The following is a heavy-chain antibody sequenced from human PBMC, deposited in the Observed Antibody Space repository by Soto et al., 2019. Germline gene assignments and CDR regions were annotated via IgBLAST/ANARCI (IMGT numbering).Heavy chain of an antibody. CDR1: GFTFSSYA. CDR2: ISYDGSNK. V-gene: IGHV3-30-3*01. D-gene: IGHD3-10*01. Sequence: GGSLRLSCAASGFTFSSYAMHWVRQAPGKGLEWVAVISYDGSNKYYADSVKGRFTISRDNSKNTLYLQMNSLRAEDTAVYYCAKDFMGYYGSEKYFDYWGQGTLVTVSS. J-gene: IGHJ4*02. CDR3: AKDFMGYYGSEKYFDY.